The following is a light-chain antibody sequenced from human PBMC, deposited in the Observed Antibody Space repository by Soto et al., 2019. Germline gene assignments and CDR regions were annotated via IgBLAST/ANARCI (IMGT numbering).Light chain of an antibody. J-gene: IGKJ3*01. Sequence: DIVMTQSPLSLPVTPGEPASISCRSSQSLLHSNGYNNLEWYLQKPGQSPQLLIYLGSDRASGVPDRFSGSGSGTDFTLKISRVEAEDVGVYYCMQGLSGFTFGPGTKVEIK. CDR3: MQGLSGFT. CDR1: QSLLHSNGYNN. V-gene: IGKV2-28*01. CDR2: LGS.